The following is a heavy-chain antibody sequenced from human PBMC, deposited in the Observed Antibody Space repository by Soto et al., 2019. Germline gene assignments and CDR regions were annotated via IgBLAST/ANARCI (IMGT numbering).Heavy chain of an antibody. D-gene: IGHD6-13*01. CDR3: ARVGRQQLVYFQH. Sequence: QVQLVESGGGVVQPGRSLRLSCAASGFTFSSYAMHWVRQAPGKGLEWVAGISYDGSNKYYADSVKGRFTISRDNAKNTLYLQINRLRAEDPAVYYCARVGRQQLVYFQHWGQGTLVIVSA. J-gene: IGHJ1*01. CDR2: ISYDGSNK. V-gene: IGHV3-30-3*01. CDR1: GFTFSSYA.